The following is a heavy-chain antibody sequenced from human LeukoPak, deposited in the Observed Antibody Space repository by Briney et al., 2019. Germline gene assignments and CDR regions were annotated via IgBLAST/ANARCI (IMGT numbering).Heavy chain of an antibody. CDR2: IYYSGST. CDR3: ARDGYNSINWFDP. D-gene: IGHD5-24*01. J-gene: IGHJ5*02. Sequence: SETLSLTCTVSGGSISSSSYYWGWIRHPPGKGLEWIGSIYYSGSTYYNPSLKSRVTISVDTSKNQFSLKLSPVTAADTAVYYCARDGYNSINWFDPWGQGTLVTVSS. V-gene: IGHV4-39*07. CDR1: GGSISSSSYY.